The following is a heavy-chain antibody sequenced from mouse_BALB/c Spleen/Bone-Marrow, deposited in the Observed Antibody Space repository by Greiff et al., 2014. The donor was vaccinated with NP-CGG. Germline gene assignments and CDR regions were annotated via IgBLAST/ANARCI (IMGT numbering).Heavy chain of an antibody. CDR3: ARQTYYDYAGYFDY. J-gene: IGHJ2*01. CDR1: GFTFSSYG. D-gene: IGHD2-4*01. Sequence: EVKLLESGGDLVKPGGSLKLSCAASGFTFSSYGMSWVRQTPDKRLEWVATISSGGSYTYYPDSVKGRFTISRDNAENTLYLQMSSLKSEDTAMYYCARQTYYDYAGYFDYWGQGTTLTVSS. CDR2: ISSGGSYT. V-gene: IGHV5-6*01.